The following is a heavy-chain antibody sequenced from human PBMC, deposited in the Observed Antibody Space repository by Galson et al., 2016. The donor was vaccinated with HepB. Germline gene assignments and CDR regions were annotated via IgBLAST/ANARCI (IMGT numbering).Heavy chain of an antibody. CDR3: ARVFRPETLDL. CDR1: GLNFSTFG. Sequence: SLRLSCAVSGLNFSTFGMHWVRQAPGKGLEWVAVIWHDGTNRYYSDSVKGRFTISRDNSNNTLYLQMNSLRVDDPAMYYCARVFRPETLDLWGQGTLVTVSS. D-gene: IGHD4-23*01. J-gene: IGHJ5*02. CDR2: IWHDGTNR. V-gene: IGHV3-33*01.